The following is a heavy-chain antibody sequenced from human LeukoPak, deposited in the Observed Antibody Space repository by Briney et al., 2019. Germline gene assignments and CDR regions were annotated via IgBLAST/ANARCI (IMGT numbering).Heavy chain of an antibody. CDR3: AREHYFYYLDA. J-gene: IGHJ6*03. Sequence: GGSLRLSCAASGFTFDDYGMSWVRQAPGKGLEWVAIVNQGGTQNYYVDSVKGRFTISRDNAENSLYLQMNSLRAEDTAVYYCAREHYFYYLDAWGKGTTVTVSS. CDR2: VNQGGTQN. V-gene: IGHV3-7*01. CDR1: GFTFDDYG.